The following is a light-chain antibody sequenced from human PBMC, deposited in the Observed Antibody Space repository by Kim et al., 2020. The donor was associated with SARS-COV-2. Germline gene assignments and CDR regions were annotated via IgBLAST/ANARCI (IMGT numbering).Light chain of an antibody. V-gene: IGKV1-39*01. J-gene: IGKJ4*02. CDR2: AAS. Sequence: DIQMTQSPSSLSASVGDRVTITCRASQSITNYLNWYQQKPGKAPKLLIYAASTLQSGVPSRFSGSGSGTDFTLTIGSLQPEDFATYCCQQSYNLPPTFGRGTKVDIK. CDR1: QSITNY. CDR3: QQSYNLPPT.